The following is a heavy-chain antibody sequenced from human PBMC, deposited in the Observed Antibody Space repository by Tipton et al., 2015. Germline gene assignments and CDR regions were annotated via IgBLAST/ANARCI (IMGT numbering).Heavy chain of an antibody. J-gene: IGHJ4*01. CDR1: GGSISSSSYV. D-gene: IGHD3-3*01. CDR2: IDYSGST. V-gene: IGHV4-39*07. Sequence: TLSLTCSVSGGSISSSSYVWGWIRQPPGKGLEWLGTIDYSGSTSHNPSLMSRVTISVDSSKTQLSLKLRSVTAADTAVYYCARFRFDYFDYWGHGTLVTVSS. CDR3: ARFRFDYFDY.